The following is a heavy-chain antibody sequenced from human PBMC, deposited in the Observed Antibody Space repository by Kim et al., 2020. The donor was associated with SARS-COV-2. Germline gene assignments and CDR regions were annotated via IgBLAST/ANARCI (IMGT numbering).Heavy chain of an antibody. CDR1: GFTFSSYA. Sequence: GGSLRLSCAASGFTFSSYARHWVRQAPGKGLEWVAVISYDGRNKYYADSVKGRFTISRDNSKNTLFQQMNSLRAEDTAVYYCARENWNLMVLDYWGQGTLVTVSS. CDR3: ARENWNLMVLDY. D-gene: IGHD1-7*01. J-gene: IGHJ4*02. V-gene: IGHV3-30*04. CDR2: ISYDGRNK.